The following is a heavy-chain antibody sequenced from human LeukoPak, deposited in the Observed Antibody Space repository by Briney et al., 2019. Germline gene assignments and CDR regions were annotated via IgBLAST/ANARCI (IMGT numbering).Heavy chain of an antibody. CDR3: ARDSPNYYDSSGYYSDWFDP. Sequence: SETLSLTCTVSGGSISSYYWSWTRQPPGKGLEWIGYIYYSGSTNYNPSLKSRVTISVDTSKNQFSLKLSSVTAADTAVYYCARDSPNYYDSSGYYSDWFDPWGQGTLVTVSS. D-gene: IGHD3-22*01. CDR2: IYYSGST. CDR1: GGSISSYY. V-gene: IGHV4-59*01. J-gene: IGHJ5*02.